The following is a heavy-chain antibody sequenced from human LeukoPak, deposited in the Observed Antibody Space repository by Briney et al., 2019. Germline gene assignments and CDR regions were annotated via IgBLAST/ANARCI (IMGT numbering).Heavy chain of an antibody. D-gene: IGHD3-10*01. V-gene: IGHV4-39*07. Sequence: NPSETLSLTCTVSGGSISRSSHYWGWIRQPPGKGLEWIGSIYYSGSTYYNPSLKGRVTISVDTSKNQFSLKLSSVTAADTAVYFWAGDSAPPPRRLYYFDDWGQGTLVTVSS. CDR2: IYYSGST. CDR1: GGSISRSSHY. CDR3: AGDSAPPPRRLYYFDD. J-gene: IGHJ4*02.